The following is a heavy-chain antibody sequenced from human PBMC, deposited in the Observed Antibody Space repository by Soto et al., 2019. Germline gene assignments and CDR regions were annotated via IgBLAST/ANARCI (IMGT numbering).Heavy chain of an antibody. D-gene: IGHD5-12*01. J-gene: IGHJ4*02. Sequence: EVQLLESGGGLVQPGGSLRLSCAASGFTFSSYAMNWVRQAPGKGLEWVSVISGSDSSTYYADSVKGRFTISRDNSKNTLYVQMNSLRAEDTAIYYCAKAIRGYNAPLDHWGQGTRVTVSS. CDR3: AKAIRGYNAPLDH. CDR1: GFTFSSYA. V-gene: IGHV3-23*01. CDR2: ISGSDSST.